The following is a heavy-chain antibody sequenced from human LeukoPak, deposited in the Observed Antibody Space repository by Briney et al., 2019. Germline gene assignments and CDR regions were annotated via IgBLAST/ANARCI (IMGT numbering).Heavy chain of an antibody. CDR2: IHYRGST. J-gene: IGHJ3*02. CDR1: GDSISTYY. D-gene: IGHD5-18*01. Sequence: SETLSLTCTVSGDSISTYYWSWIRQPPGKGLEWIAYIHYRGSTTYNPSLRSRVTISVDTSRNQFSLKLSSVTAADTAVYYCARSRSGYSYEHGAFETWGQGTMVTVSS. CDR3: ARSRSGYSYEHGAFET. V-gene: IGHV4-59*01.